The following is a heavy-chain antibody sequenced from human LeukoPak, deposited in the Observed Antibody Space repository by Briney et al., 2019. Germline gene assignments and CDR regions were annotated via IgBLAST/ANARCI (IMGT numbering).Heavy chain of an antibody. V-gene: IGHV4-34*01. CDR3: ARRRVSSGWVGSGYYYMDV. Sequence: SETLSLTCAVYGGSFSGYYWSWIRQPPGKGLEWIGEINHSGSTNYNPSLESRVTISVDTSKNQFSLKLSSVTAADTAVYYCARRRVSSGWVGSGYYYMDVWGKGTTVTVSS. CDR2: INHSGST. CDR1: GGSFSGYY. J-gene: IGHJ6*03. D-gene: IGHD6-19*01.